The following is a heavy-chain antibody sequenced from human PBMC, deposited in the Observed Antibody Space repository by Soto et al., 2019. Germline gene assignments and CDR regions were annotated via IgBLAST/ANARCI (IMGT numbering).Heavy chain of an antibody. J-gene: IGHJ5*02. V-gene: IGHV4-30-2*01. CDR3: ARAGSTNWFDP. CDR2: IYHSGST. Sequence: SETLSLTCAVSGGSISSGGYSWSWIRQPPGKGLEWIGYIYHSGSTYYNPSLKSRVTISVDRSKNQFSLKLSSVTAADTAVYYCARAGSTNWFDPWGQGTLVTVSS. D-gene: IGHD2-2*01. CDR1: GGSISSGGYS.